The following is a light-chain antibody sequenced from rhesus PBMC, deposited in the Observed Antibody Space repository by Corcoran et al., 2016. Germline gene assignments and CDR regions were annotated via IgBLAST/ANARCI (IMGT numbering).Light chain of an antibody. V-gene: IGKV3-42*03. CDR1: QSVSNN. CDR3: QRYTHWPIT. CDR2: DVS. J-gene: IGKJ4*01. Sequence: EIVVTQSPPTLSLSPGERATVSCRASQSVSNNLAWYQQKPGQAPSLLFYDVSRRATGIPDRFSGSGSGTDFTLPISSLGPGGFVVYFCQRYTHWPITFGGGAKVEIK.